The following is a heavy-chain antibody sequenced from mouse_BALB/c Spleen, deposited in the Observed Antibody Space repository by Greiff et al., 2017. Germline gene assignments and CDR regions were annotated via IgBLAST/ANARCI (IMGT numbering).Heavy chain of an antibody. CDR2: ISYSGST. D-gene: IGHD2-10*02. J-gene: IGHJ3*01. CDR3: ARKYGNYWFAY. V-gene: IGHV3-2*02. CDR1: GYSITSDYA. Sequence: ESGPGLVKPSQSLSLTCTVTGYSITSDYAWNWIRQFPGNKLEWMGYISYSGSTSYNPSLKSRISITRDTSKNQFFLQLNSVTTEDTATYYCARKYGNYWFAYWGQGTLVTVSA.